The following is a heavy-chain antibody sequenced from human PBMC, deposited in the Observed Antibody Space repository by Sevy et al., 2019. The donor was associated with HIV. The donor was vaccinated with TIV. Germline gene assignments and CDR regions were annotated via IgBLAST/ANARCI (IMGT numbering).Heavy chain of an antibody. J-gene: IGHJ3*01. CDR3: TTDLILERPHDVFDF. D-gene: IGHD3-3*01. CDR2: IKSKTDGGTT. CDR1: GFTFSNAW. V-gene: IGHV3-15*01. Sequence: GGSLRLSCAASGFTFSNAWMSWVRQAPGKGLEWVGRIKSKTDGGTTDYAAPVKGRFTISRDDSKNTLYLQMNSLKTEDTAIYYCTTDLILERPHDVFDFWGQGTMVTVSS.